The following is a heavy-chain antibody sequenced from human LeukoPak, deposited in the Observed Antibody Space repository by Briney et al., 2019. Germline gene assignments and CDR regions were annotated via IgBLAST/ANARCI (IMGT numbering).Heavy chain of an antibody. Sequence: PGGSLRLSCAASGFTFSSYSMNWVRQAPGKGLEWVSSISSSSSYIYYADSVKGRFTISRDNAKNSLYLQMNSLRAEDTAVYYCARPDCSGGSCYPAGVDPNAFDIWGQGTMVTVSS. CDR3: ARPDCSGGSCYPAGVDPNAFDI. V-gene: IGHV3-21*01. CDR2: ISSSSSYI. CDR1: GFTFSSYS. D-gene: IGHD2-15*01. J-gene: IGHJ3*02.